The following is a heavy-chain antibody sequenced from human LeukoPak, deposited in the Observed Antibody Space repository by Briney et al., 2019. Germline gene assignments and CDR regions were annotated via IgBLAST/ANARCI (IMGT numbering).Heavy chain of an antibody. CDR1: GYTFTSYD. CDR2: LNPNSGNT. V-gene: IGHV1-8*03. D-gene: IGHD2-15*01. Sequence: AASVKVSCKASGYTFTSYDINWVRQATGQGLEWMGWLNPNSGNTGYAQKFQGRVTITRNTPINTAYMELSSLTSEDTAVYYCAKIIGGWNMDVWGKGTTVTVSS. CDR3: AKIIGGWNMDV. J-gene: IGHJ6*03.